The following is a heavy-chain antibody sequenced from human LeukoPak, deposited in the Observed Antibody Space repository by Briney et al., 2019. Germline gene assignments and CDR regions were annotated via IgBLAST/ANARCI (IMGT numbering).Heavy chain of an antibody. Sequence: SETLSLTCTVSGGSISSSSYYWGWIRQPPGKGLEWIGSIYYSGSTYYNPSLKSRVTISVDTSKNQFSLKLSSVTAADTAVYYCARGYCRVGTCSAIGVFDYWGQGTLVTVSS. D-gene: IGHD2-15*01. J-gene: IGHJ4*02. CDR2: IYYSGST. V-gene: IGHV4-39*01. CDR3: ARGYCRVGTCSAIGVFDY. CDR1: GGSISSSSYY.